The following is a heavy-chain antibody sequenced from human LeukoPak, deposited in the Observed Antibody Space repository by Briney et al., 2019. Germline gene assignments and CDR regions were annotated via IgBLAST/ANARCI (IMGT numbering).Heavy chain of an antibody. V-gene: IGHV4-34*01. Sequence: PSETLSLTCAVYGGSFSGYYWSWIRQPPGKGLEWIGEINHSGSTNYNPSLKSRVTISVDTSKNQFSLKLSSVTAADTAVYYCARAYDSSGYYTDAFDIWGQGTMVTVSS. J-gene: IGHJ3*02. CDR3: ARAYDSSGYYTDAFDI. CDR1: GGSFSGYY. CDR2: INHSGST. D-gene: IGHD3-22*01.